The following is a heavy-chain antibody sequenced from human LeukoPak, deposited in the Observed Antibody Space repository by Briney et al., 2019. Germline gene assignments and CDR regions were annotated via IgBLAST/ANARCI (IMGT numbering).Heavy chain of an antibody. CDR2: IYHSGGS. V-gene: IGHV4-38-2*01. CDR1: GYSISNDYY. D-gene: IGHD1-1*01. J-gene: IGHJ5*02. CDR3: AKAGTTGIHHWFDP. Sequence: SETLSLTCVVSGYSISNDYYWGWIRQPPGKGLEWIGNIYHSGGSYYNPSLKSRVTILVDTYKNKFSLKLSSVTAADTAVYYCAKAGTTGIHHWFDPWGQGNLVTVSS.